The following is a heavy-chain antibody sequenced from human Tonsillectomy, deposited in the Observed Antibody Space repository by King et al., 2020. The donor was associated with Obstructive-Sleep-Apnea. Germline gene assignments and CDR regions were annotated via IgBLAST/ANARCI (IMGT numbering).Heavy chain of an antibody. CDR2: ISSDGSNK. CDR3: ARAQLLEEGFTYYYGMDV. D-gene: IGHD2-2*01. CDR1: GFTFSSYA. V-gene: IGHV3-30*04. J-gene: IGHJ6*02. Sequence: QVQLVESGGGVVQPGRSLRLSCAASGFTFSSYAMHWVRQAPGKGLEWVAVISSDGSNKYYSDSVKGRFTISRDNSKNTLYLQMNSLRAEDTAVYYCARAQLLEEGFTYYYGMDVWGQGTTVTVSS.